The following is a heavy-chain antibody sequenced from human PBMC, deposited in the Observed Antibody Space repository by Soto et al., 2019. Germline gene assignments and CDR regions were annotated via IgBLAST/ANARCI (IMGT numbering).Heavy chain of an antibody. V-gene: IGHV2-5*01. D-gene: IGHD3-22*01. CDR1: GFSLSTSGVG. CDR2: IYWNDDK. Sequence: QITLKESGPTLVKPTQTLTLTCTFSGFSLSTSGVGVGWIRQPPGKALEWLALIYWNDDKRYSPSLKSRLTITKDTSKNQVVLTMTNMDPVDTATYYCALAKIYYDSSGYYTHHFDYWGQGTLVTVSS. CDR3: ALAKIYYDSSGYYTHHFDY. J-gene: IGHJ4*02.